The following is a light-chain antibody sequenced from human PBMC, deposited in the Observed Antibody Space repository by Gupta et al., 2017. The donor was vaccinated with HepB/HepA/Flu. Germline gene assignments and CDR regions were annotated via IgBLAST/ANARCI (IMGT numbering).Light chain of an antibody. CDR1: KLGDKY. J-gene: IGLJ2*01. CDR2: QDT. V-gene: IGLV3-1*01. Sequence: SYVLTQPPSVSVSPGQTASITCSGDKLGDKYACWYQQKPGQSPVLVIYQDTKRPSGIPERFSGSNSGNTATLTISGTQTTDEADYYCQVWDSSTVVFGGGTKLTVL. CDR3: QVWDSSTVV.